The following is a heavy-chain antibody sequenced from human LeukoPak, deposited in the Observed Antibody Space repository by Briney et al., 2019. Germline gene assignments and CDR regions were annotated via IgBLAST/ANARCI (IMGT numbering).Heavy chain of an antibody. D-gene: IGHD2-15*01. CDR1: GFTVSSNY. CDR3: ARYRCSGGICPYYFDY. Sequence: GGSLRLSCAASGFTVSSNYMSWVRQAPGKGLEWVSVIYSGGSTYYADSVKGRFTISRDNSKNTLYLQMNSLRAEDTAVYYCARYRCSGGICPYYFDYWGQGTLVTVSS. CDR2: IYSGGST. V-gene: IGHV3-66*01. J-gene: IGHJ4*02.